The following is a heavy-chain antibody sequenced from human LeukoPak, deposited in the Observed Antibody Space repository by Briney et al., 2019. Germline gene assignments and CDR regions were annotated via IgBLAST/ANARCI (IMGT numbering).Heavy chain of an antibody. CDR1: GYSISSGCY. D-gene: IGHD2-15*01. Sequence: SETLSLTCTVSGYSISSGCYRGWIRQPPGKGLEWIASIYHSRCTYYNPSLKSRVTISGDTAKNSLSLQMSSVTAADTAVYYCARESPGSVVGPQLDWFDAWGQGTLVTV. CDR2: IYHSRCT. J-gene: IGHJ5*02. V-gene: IGHV4-38-2*02. CDR3: ARESPGSVVGPQLDWFDA.